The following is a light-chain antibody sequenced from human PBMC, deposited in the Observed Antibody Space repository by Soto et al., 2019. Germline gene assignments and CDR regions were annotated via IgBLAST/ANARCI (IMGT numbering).Light chain of an antibody. CDR3: QQYNTYST. V-gene: IGKV1-5*03. Sequence: DIQMTQSPLTLSASVGDRVTITCRASQNINSWLAWYQQRPGKAPKLLIQKASRLESGVPSRFSGSGSGTECFLTISNLQPDDFATYYCQQYNTYSTFGQGTKVEIK. CDR1: QNINSW. CDR2: KAS. J-gene: IGKJ1*01.